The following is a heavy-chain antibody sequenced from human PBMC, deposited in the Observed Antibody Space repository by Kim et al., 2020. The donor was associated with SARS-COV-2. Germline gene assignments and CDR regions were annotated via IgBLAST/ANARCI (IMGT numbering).Heavy chain of an antibody. Sequence: GGSLRLSCAASGFTFSAYTMTWVRQAPAKGLEWVSYISGTTTTIYYADSVKGRFTVSRDNTKNSLFLQMNSLRAEDTAVYYCAREAAAMSFGMDVWGQGT. CDR1: GFTFSAYT. V-gene: IGHV3-48*04. CDR2: ISGTTTTI. CDR3: AREAAAMSFGMDV. J-gene: IGHJ6*02. D-gene: IGHD6-25*01.